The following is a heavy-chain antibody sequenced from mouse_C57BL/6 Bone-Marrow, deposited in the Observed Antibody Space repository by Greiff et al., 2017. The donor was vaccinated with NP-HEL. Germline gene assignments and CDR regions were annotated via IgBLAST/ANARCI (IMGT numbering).Heavy chain of an antibody. J-gene: IGHJ4*01. CDR1: GFNIKNTY. CDR3: ASHKTGTGDYYAMDY. D-gene: IGHD4-1*01. V-gene: IGHV14-3*01. Sequence: DVQLQESVAELVRPGASVKLSCTASGFNIKNTYMHWVKQRPEQGLEWIGRIDPANGNTRYAPKFQGKATITADTSSNTAYLQLSSLTSEDTAIYYCASHKTGTGDYYAMDYWGQGTSVTVSS. CDR2: IDPANGNT.